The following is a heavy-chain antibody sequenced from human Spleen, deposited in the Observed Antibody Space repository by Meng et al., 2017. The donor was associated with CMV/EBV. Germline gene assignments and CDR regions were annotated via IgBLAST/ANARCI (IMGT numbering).Heavy chain of an antibody. CDR1: GFTFSSYA. CDR2: ISGSGGST. J-gene: IGHJ3*02. CDR3: AKEGLLSDAFDI. D-gene: IGHD2-15*01. V-gene: IGHV3-23*01. Sequence: GESLKISCAASGFTFSSYAMSWVRQAPGKGLEWVSAISGSGGSTYYADSVKGRFTISRDNSKNTLYLQMNSLRAEDTAVYYCAKEGLLSDAFDIWGQGTMVTVSS.